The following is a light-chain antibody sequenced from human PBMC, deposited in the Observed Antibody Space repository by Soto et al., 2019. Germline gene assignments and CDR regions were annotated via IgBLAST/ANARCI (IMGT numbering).Light chain of an antibody. CDR1: GSDVGGYDY. Sequence: QSVLTQPASVSGSPGQSITISCTGTGSDVGGYDYVSWYQHHPGKAPKVMIYEVTNRPSGVSNRFSGSESGNTASLTISGLLAEDEADYYCSSCTSSSTYVFGTGTKVTVL. V-gene: IGLV2-14*01. CDR3: SSCTSSSTYV. CDR2: EVT. J-gene: IGLJ1*01.